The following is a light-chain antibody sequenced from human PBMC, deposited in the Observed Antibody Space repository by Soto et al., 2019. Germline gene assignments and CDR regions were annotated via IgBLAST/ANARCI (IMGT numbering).Light chain of an antibody. CDR3: SSYAGSSNV. J-gene: IGLJ1*01. CDR2: EVN. CDR1: SSDVGGYNF. V-gene: IGLV2-8*01. Sequence: QSALTQPRSLSGSPGQSVTISCTGTSSDVGGYNFVSWYQQHPGKAPKLMIYEVNKRPSGVPDRFSGSKSGNTASLTVSGLQAEDEADYYCSSYAGSSNVFGTGTKLTVL.